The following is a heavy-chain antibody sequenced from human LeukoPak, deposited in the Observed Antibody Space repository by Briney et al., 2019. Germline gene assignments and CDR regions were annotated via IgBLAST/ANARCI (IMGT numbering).Heavy chain of an antibody. J-gene: IGHJ3*02. CDR3: ARGLLWFGELPHGAFDI. D-gene: IGHD3-10*01. Sequence: ASVKVSCKASGYTFTSYYMHWVRQAPGQGLEWMGIINPSGGSTSYAQKFQGRVTMTRDTSTSTVYMELSSLRSEDTVVYYCARGLLWFGELPHGAFDIWGQGTMVTVSS. V-gene: IGHV1-46*01. CDR1: GYTFTSYY. CDR2: INPSGGST.